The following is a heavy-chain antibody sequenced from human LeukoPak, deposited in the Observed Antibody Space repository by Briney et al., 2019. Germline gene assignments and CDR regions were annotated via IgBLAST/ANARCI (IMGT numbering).Heavy chain of an antibody. J-gene: IGHJ4*02. CDR3: ARLTYYYDSSGY. V-gene: IGHV1-69*13. CDR2: IIPIFGTA. D-gene: IGHD3-22*01. CDR1: GGTFSSYA. Sequence: GASVKVSCKASGGTFSSYAISWVRQAPGQGLEWMGGIIPIFGTANYAQKFQGRVTITADESTSTAYMELSSLRSEDTAVYYCARLTYYYDSSGYWGQGTLVTVSS.